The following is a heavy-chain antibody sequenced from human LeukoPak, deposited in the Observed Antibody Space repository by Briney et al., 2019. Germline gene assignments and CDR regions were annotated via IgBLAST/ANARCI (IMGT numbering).Heavy chain of an antibody. CDR3: ARQRAPVLIDF. J-gene: IGHJ4*02. CDR2: IYPGDSDT. D-gene: IGHD2-15*01. Sequence: GESLKISCKGSGYSFTTYWIGWVRQMPGKGLEWMGIIYPGDSDTRYSPSFQGQVTISADKSTSTVYLQWSSLETSDTAMYYCARQRAPVLIDFWGQGTLVTVSS. CDR1: GYSFTTYW. V-gene: IGHV5-51*01.